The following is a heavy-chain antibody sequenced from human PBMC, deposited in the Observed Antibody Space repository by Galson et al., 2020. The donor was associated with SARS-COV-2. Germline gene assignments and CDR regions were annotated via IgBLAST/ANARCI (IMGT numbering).Heavy chain of an antibody. J-gene: IGHJ4*02. CDR2: IIPMFERV. V-gene: IGHV1-69*13. Sequence: SVKVSCKASGRAFSSDAITWVRQAPGQGLEWMGGIIPMFERVNYAQKFQGRVTINADEVTSTVYMELRRLTSEDTAVDYCARGGDPRTSGYLDYWGQGTLVTISS. CDR1: GRAFSSDA. CDR3: ARGGDPRTSGYLDY. D-gene: IGHD3-16*01.